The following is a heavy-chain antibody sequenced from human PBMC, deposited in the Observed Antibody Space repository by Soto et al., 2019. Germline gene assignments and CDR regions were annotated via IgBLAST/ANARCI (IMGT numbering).Heavy chain of an antibody. CDR3: ASGHDAYKVRY. V-gene: IGHV4-31*03. Sequence: QVQLQESGPGLVKPSQTLSLTCTVSGGSISSGGTGSYWTWIRQLPGKGLEWIGYIYYTGNTYYNPSRKRRPTRSIDTSENQFSLKLTSVTAADTAVYFCASGHDAYKVRYWGQGTLVTVSS. CDR2: IYYTGNT. CDR1: GGSISSGGTGSY. J-gene: IGHJ4*02. D-gene: IGHD1-1*01.